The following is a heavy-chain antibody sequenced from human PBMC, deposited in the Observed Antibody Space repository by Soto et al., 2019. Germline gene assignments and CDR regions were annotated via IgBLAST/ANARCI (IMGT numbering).Heavy chain of an antibody. CDR2: TKYRSKWYT. CDR3: AREGSRTWTYYFDL. V-gene: IGHV6-1*01. CDR1: GDSVSSNISA. J-gene: IGHJ4*02. Sequence: SQTLSLTFAISGDSVSSNISAWNWVRQSPSRGLEWLGRTKYRSKWYTDYATSVKSRISIKPDTSKNQVSMQLNSVTPEDTAVYYCAREGSRTWTYYFDLWGQGIMVTV. D-gene: IGHD2-15*01.